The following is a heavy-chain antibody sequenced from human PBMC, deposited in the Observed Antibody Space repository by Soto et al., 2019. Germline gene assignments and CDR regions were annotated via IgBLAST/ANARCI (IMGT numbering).Heavy chain of an antibody. CDR2: INGDGSVT. V-gene: IGHV3-74*03. Sequence: EVQLVESGGGLIQPGGSLRLSGAASGFTFRGYWMHWVRQVPGKGLEWVLRINGDGSVTQCADSVKGRFTISRDNVNNTLHLQMDSLRAEDTAVYYCARSRSSGIYCDYWGQGVLVTVS. CDR3: ARSRSSGIYCDY. CDR1: GFTFRGYW. D-gene: IGHD6-25*01. J-gene: IGHJ4*02.